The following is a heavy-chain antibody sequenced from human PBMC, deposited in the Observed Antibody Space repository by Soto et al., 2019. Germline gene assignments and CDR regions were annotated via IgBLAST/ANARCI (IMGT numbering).Heavy chain of an antibody. CDR2: INHSGST. D-gene: IGHD3-3*01. CDR3: ARAVLLFLEGLSGYGMYV. V-gene: IGHV4-34*01. Sequence: SETLSLTCAVYGGSFSGHYWSWIRQPPGKGLEWIGEINHSGSTNYNPSLKSRVTISVDTSKNQFSLKLSSVTAADTAVYYCARAVLLFLEGLSGYGMYVCGQGTTVPVS. CDR1: GGSFSGHY. J-gene: IGHJ6*02.